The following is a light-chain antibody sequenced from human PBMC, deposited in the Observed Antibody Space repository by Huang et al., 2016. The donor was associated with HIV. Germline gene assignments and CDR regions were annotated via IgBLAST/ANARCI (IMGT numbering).Light chain of an antibody. J-gene: IGKJ4*01. CDR1: QSVSSY. V-gene: IGKV3-11*01. CDR2: DAS. Sequence: EIVLTQSPATLSLSPGERATLSCRASQSVSSYLAWYQQQPGQAPRLLIYDASSRATGIPARFSGSGSGTDFTLTISSLEPEDFAVYYCQQRSNWRITFGGGTKVEIK. CDR3: QQRSNWRIT.